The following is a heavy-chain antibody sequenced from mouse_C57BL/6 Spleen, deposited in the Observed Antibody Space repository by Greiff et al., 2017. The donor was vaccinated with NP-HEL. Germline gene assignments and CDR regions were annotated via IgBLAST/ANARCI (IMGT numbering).Heavy chain of an antibody. J-gene: IGHJ2*01. CDR1: GFTFSDYY. V-gene: IGHV5-16*01. CDR3: ARGYSKGGYYFDY. CDR2: INYDGSST. D-gene: IGHD2-5*01. Sequence: EVKLVESEGGLVQPGRSMKLSCTASGFTFSDYYMAWVRQVPEKGLEWVANINYDGSSTYYLDSLKSRFIISRDNAKNILYLQMSSLKSEDTATYYCARGYSKGGYYFDYWGQGTTLTVSS.